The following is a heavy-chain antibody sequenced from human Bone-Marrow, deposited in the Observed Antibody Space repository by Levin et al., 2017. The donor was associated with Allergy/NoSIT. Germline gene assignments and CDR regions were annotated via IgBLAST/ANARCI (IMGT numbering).Heavy chain of an antibody. V-gene: IGHV3-53*01. CDR2: LHSDGRT. J-gene: IGHJ5*02. CDR3: VRYDTTFGWFDP. Sequence: PGGSLRLSCVVSGLTASSNSMSWVRQAPGKGLEWVSGLHSDGRTEYPDSAKGRFTVSRDNSKNTLNLQMNSLIVEDTAVYHCVRYDTTFGWFDPWGQGTLVTVSS. D-gene: IGHD3-22*01. CDR1: GLTASSNS.